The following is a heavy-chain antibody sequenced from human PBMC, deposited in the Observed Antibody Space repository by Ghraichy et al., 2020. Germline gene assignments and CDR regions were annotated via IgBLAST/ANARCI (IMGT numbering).Heavy chain of an antibody. CDR1: GDSISNFY. CDR3: ARRRSGSFYHYTMDV. Sequence: SETLSLTCTVSGDSISNFYWSWIRQPPGKGLEWIGHIYSSGSTSYNPSLKSRVTMSADTSKNQISLKLSSVTATDTAVYYCARRRSGSFYHYTMDVWGQGTTVTVSS. V-gene: IGHV4-59*08. D-gene: IGHD1-26*01. J-gene: IGHJ6*02. CDR2: IYSSGST.